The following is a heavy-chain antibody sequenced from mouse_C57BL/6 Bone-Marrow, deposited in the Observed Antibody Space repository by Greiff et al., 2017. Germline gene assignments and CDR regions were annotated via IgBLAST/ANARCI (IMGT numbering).Heavy chain of an antibody. CDR1: GYTFTSYW. J-gene: IGHJ1*03. CDR3: ASHYYGSSYWYFDV. D-gene: IGHD1-1*01. V-gene: IGHV1-69*01. CDR2: IDPSDSYT. Sequence: QVQLQHPGAELVMPGASVKLSCKASGYTFTSYWMHWVKQRPGQGLEWIGEIDPSDSYTNYNQKFKGKSTLTVDKSSSTAYMQLSSLTSEDSAVYYCASHYYGSSYWYFDVWGTGTTVTVSS.